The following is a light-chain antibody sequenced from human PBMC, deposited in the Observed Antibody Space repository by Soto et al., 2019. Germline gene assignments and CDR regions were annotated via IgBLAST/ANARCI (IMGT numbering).Light chain of an antibody. J-gene: IGLJ1*01. Sequence: QSVLTQPPSVSAAPGQKVTMSCSGGSSNIGRNYVSWHQQVPGTAPKLLIYENDKRPSGVPDRFSGSKSGTSATLGITGLQTGDEADYYCGTWDSILNIFVFGTGTKLTVL. CDR2: END. V-gene: IGLV1-51*02. CDR1: SSNIGRNY. CDR3: GTWDSILNIFV.